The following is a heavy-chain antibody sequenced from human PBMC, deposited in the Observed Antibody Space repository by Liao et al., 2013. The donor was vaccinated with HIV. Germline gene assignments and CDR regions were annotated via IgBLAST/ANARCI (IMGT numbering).Heavy chain of an antibody. CDR3: ARNYYGSGWFPFDY. Sequence: QVQLQESGPGLVKPSQTLSLTCTVSGGSVTSGSYYWTWIRQPAGKGLEWIGHIYTSGITNYNPSLKSRVTISIDTSNDQFSLNLISVTAADTAVYYCARNYYGSGWFPFDYWGQGILVTVSS. CDR2: IYTSGIT. D-gene: IGHD3-10*01. CDR1: GGSVTSGSYY. V-gene: IGHV4-61*02. J-gene: IGHJ4*02.